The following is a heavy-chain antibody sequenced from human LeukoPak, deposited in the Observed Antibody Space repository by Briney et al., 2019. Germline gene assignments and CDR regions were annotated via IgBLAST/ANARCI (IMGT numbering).Heavy chain of an antibody. CDR3: ARDFILEWLLYSPHRTRGAFDI. J-gene: IGHJ3*02. CDR2: IIPIFGTA. V-gene: IGHV1-69*13. D-gene: IGHD3-3*01. CDR1: VGTFSRYA. Sequence: ASVKVSCKASVGTFSRYAISWVRQAPGQGLEWMGGIIPIFGTANYAQKFQGRVTITADESTSTAYMELSSLRSEDTAVYYCARDFILEWLLYSPHRTRGAFDIWGQGTMVTVSS.